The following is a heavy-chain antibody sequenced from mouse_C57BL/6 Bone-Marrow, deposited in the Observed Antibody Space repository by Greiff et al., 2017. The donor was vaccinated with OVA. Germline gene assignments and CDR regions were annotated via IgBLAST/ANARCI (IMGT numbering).Heavy chain of an antibody. CDR3: ARRVYGNNVGAMDY. D-gene: IGHD2-1*01. CDR2: INPNNGGT. Sequence: EVQLQQSGPELVKPGASVKISCKASGYTFTDYYMNWVKQSHGQSLEWIGDINPNNGGTSYNQKFKGKATLTVDKSSSTAYMELRSLTSEDSAVYYYARRVYGNNVGAMDYWGQGTSVTVSS. CDR1: GYTFTDYY. J-gene: IGHJ4*01. V-gene: IGHV1-26*01.